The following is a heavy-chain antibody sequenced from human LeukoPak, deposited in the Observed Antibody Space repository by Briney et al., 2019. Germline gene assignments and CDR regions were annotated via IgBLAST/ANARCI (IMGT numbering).Heavy chain of an antibody. CDR2: IRYDGSIK. J-gene: IGHJ5*02. D-gene: IGHD4-17*01. CDR3: ARIYGDYGGWFDP. CDR1: GFTFSSYG. V-gene: IGHV3-30*02. Sequence: PGGSLRLSCAASGFTFSSYGMHWVRQAPGKGLEWVAFIRYDGSIKHYADAVKGRFTISRDKSKNTLYLHINSLRAEDTAVYYCARIYGDYGGWFDPWGQGTLVTVSS.